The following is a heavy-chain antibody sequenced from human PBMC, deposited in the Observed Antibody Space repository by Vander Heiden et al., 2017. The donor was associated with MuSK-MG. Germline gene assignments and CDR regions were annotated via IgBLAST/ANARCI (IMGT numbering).Heavy chain of an antibody. CDR1: GFTFGDYA. Sequence: EVQLVESGGGLVQPGWSLRLSCTASGFTFGDYALSWFRQAPGQGLEWGGFIRSEAYGGTTEYAASVRGRFTISRDDSKSIAYLQMNSLKTDDTAVYYCTRTRPGIRFDYWGQGTLVTVSS. V-gene: IGHV3-49*03. J-gene: IGHJ4*02. CDR2: IRSEAYGGTT. CDR3: TRTRPGIRFDY.